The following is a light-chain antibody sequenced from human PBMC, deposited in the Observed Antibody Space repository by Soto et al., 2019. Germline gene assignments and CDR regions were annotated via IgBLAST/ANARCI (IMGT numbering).Light chain of an antibody. CDR3: QSYDSSLSGSV. Sequence: QSVLTQPPSVSGAPGQRVTMSCTGSSSSIGAGYDVNWYQQLPGTAPKLLIYGNSNRPSGVPDRFSGSKSGTSASLAITGLQAEDEADYYCQSYDSSLSGSVFGGGTQLTVL. CDR2: GNS. V-gene: IGLV1-40*01. CDR1: SSSIGAGYD. J-gene: IGLJ2*01.